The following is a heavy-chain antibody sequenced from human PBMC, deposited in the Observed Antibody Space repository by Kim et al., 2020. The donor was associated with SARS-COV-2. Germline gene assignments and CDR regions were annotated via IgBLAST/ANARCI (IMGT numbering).Heavy chain of an antibody. J-gene: IGHJ4*02. V-gene: IGHV4-34*01. CDR3: ARNDSLTGYPPDY. Sequence: PSVKGRLTIARDTSKNKFSLKVTAVTAADTAVYYCARNDSLTGYPPDYWGQGTLVTVSS. D-gene: IGHD3-9*01.